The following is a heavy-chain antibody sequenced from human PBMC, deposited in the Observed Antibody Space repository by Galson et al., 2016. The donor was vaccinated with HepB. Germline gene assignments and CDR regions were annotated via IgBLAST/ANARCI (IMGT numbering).Heavy chain of an antibody. D-gene: IGHD7-27*01. CDR3: ASDHSLAETGPHFDC. CDR2: INTVGTTT. V-gene: IGHV3-74*01. Sequence: SLRLSCAAFGFTFSSHWMHWVRQAPGKGLVWVSRINTVGTTTTYADSVKGRFTISRDNAKNTLYLQMDDQRAEDTAVYYGASDHSLAETGPHFDCWGQGALFTVSS. CDR1: GFTFSSHW. J-gene: IGHJ4*02.